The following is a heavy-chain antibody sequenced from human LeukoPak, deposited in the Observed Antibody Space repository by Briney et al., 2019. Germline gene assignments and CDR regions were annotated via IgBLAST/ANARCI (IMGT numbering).Heavy chain of an antibody. CDR1: GFPFSIYE. D-gene: IGHD6-19*01. Sequence: PGGSLTLSCVVSGFPFSIYEMNWVRQAPGKGLEWVSNIGSSGTTLYYADSVKGRFSISRDNAKSSLYLQMNSLRVEDTAVYYCALLAVASHFVYWGQGALVTVSS. CDR2: IGSSGTTL. V-gene: IGHV3-48*03. CDR3: ALLAVASHFVY. J-gene: IGHJ4*02.